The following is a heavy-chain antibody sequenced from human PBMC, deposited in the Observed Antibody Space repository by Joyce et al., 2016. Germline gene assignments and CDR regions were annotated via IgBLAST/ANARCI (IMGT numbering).Heavy chain of an antibody. D-gene: IGHD3-3*01. CDR1: GFTFSSYA. Sequence: EVQLLESGGGLVQPGGSLRLSCAASGFTFSSYAMSWVRQAPGKVLEWVSTISASGGSTYYGDSVKGRFTISRDNSEDSLYLHMNSLRAEDTAVYYCATWAPTNYDFWSGYSYYFDNWGQGTLVTVSS. V-gene: IGHV3-23*01. J-gene: IGHJ4*02. CDR2: ISASGGST. CDR3: ATWAPTNYDFWSGYSYYFDN.